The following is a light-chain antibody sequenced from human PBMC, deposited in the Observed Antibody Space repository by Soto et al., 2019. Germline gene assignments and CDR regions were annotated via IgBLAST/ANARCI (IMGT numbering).Light chain of an antibody. CDR1: QSISSY. V-gene: IGKV1-39*01. CDR2: GAS. J-gene: IGKJ1*01. CDR3: QQSGSMWT. Sequence: DIQMTQSPSSLSAYNGDRVTIPCWQSQSISSYLNWFQQKPGKAPQLLIYGASSLQSGAPLRFSGSGSGSDFTLTIFSLQAEDFATCNWQQSGSMWTFCHVTKVDIK.